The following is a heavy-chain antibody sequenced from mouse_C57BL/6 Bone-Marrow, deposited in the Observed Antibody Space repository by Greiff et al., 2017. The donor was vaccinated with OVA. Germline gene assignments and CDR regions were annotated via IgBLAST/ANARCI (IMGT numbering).Heavy chain of an antibody. CDR3: VRDRIYDYDPDY. CDR1: GFTFNTYA. CDR2: IRSKSSNYAT. Sequence: EVQRVESGGGLVQPKGSLKLSCAASGFTFNTYAMHWVRQAPGKGLEWVARIRSKSSNYATYYADSVKDRFTISRDDSQSMLYLQMNNLKTEDTAMYYCVRDRIYDYDPDYWGQGTTLTVSS. J-gene: IGHJ2*01. D-gene: IGHD2-4*01. V-gene: IGHV10-3*01.